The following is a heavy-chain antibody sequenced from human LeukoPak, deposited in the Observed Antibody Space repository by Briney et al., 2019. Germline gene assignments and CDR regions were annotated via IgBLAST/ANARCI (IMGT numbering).Heavy chain of an antibody. D-gene: IGHD3-3*01. V-gene: IGHV1-2*02. CDR2: INPNSGGT. CDR1: GYTFTGYY. J-gene: IGHJ3*02. CDR3: AREITIFGVVIGDAFDI. Sequence: VKVSCKASGYTFTGYYMHWVRQAPGQGLEWMGWINPNSGGTNYAQKFQGRVTMTRDTSISTAYMELSRLRSEDTAVYYCAREITIFGVVIGDAFDIWGQGTMVTVSS.